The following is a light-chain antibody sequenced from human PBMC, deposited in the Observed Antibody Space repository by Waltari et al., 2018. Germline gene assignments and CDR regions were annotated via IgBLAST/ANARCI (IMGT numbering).Light chain of an antibody. Sequence: DIVMTQSPDSLAVSLGERATINCKSSQSVLYSSNSKNYLAWYQQKPGQPPNLLIYWASTRESGVPDRFSGGGSGTDFTLTISSLQAEDVAVYYCQQYYSTPWTCGQGTKVEIK. J-gene: IGKJ1*01. V-gene: IGKV4-1*01. CDR3: QQYYSTPWT. CDR1: QSVLYSSNSKNY. CDR2: WAS.